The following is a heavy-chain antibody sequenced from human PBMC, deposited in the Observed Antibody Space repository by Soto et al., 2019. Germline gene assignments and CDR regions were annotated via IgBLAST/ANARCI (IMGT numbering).Heavy chain of an antibody. CDR2: IYHSGST. V-gene: IGHV4-30-2*01. CDR3: ARVGIVGTGPFDY. CDR1: GGSISSGGYS. J-gene: IGHJ4*02. D-gene: IGHD1-26*01. Sequence: QLQLQESGSGLVKPSQTLSLTCAVSGGSISSGGYSWSWIRQPPGKGLEWIGYIYHSGSTYYNPSLKGRVTISVDRSKNQFSLKLSSVTAADTAVYYCARVGIVGTGPFDYWGQGTLVPVSS.